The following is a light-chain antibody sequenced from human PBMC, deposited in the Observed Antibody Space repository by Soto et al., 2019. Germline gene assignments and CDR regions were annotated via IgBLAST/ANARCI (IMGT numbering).Light chain of an antibody. Sequence: SLSLLSPSREERANLSCRAIQSVTKNNLNWYQQKPGRAPRLLIYVASLRATGIPDMCSGSGSETDFTLTISSLEAEDFALYYCQQDGSADKITFGQGTRLEIK. V-gene: IGKV3-20*01. CDR3: QQDGSADKIT. CDR1: QSVTKNN. CDR2: VAS. J-gene: IGKJ5*01.